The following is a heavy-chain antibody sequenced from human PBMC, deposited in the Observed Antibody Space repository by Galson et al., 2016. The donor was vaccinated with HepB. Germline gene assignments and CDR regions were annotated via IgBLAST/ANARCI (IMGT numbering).Heavy chain of an antibody. CDR2: INWSGEIT. D-gene: IGHD5-24*01. J-gene: IGHJ3*02. V-gene: IGHV3-20*01. CDR3: VRVRSVGLQDAFDI. CDR1: GFTFDDFG. Sequence: SLRLSCAASGFTFDDFGMSWVRQAPGKGLEWVSGINWSGEITRYADSVKDRFTISRDNTRNSLFLQMNSLRAEDTALYHCVRVRSVGLQDAFDIWGQGTMVTVSS.